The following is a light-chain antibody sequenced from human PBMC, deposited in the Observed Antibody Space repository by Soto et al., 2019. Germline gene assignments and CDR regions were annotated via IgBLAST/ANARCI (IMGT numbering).Light chain of an antibody. Sequence: DIQMNQSPSSLSASGGDRVNITCRASESISRHLNWYQQKPEKAPKLLIYAASSLQNGVPSRFSGSGSGTDFTRTIINLQPEDFATYYCQQSYSTLSITFGQGTRLEIK. CDR3: QQSYSTLSIT. CDR1: ESISRH. CDR2: AAS. J-gene: IGKJ5*01. V-gene: IGKV1-39*01.